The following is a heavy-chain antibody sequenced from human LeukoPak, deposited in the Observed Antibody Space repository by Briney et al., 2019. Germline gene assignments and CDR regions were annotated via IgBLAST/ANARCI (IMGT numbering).Heavy chain of an antibody. CDR3: ARGYGYSYGWDYFDY. Sequence: GGSLRLSCAASGXTFSSYWMHWVRQAPGKGQVWVSRINSDGSSTSYADSVKGRFTISRDNAKNTLFLQINSLRAEDTAVYYCARGYGYSYGWDYFDYWGQGTLVTVSS. V-gene: IGHV3-74*01. J-gene: IGHJ4*02. D-gene: IGHD5-18*01. CDR1: GXTFSSYW. CDR2: INSDGSST.